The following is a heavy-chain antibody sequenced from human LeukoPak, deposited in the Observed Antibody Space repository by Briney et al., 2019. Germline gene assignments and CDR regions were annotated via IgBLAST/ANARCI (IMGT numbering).Heavy chain of an antibody. CDR1: GFTFSSYW. Sequence: PGGSLRLSCAASGFTFSSYWMSWVRQAPGKGLEWVANIKQDGSEKYYVDSVKSRFTISRDNAKNSLYLQMNSLRAEDTAVYYCARSWLSQAGSEYFQHWGQGTLVTVSS. V-gene: IGHV3-7*04. D-gene: IGHD3-22*01. CDR2: IKQDGSEK. J-gene: IGHJ1*01. CDR3: ARSWLSQAGSEYFQH.